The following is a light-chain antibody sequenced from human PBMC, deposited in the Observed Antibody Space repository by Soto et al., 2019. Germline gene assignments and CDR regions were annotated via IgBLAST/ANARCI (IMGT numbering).Light chain of an antibody. J-gene: IGKJ1*01. Sequence: EIVLTQSPATLSLSPGERATLSCRASQSVSRYLAWYQQKPGKAPRLLIYDASNRATGIPARFSGSGSGTDFTLTISSLEPEDVAVYYCQQRSNWPPTFGQGTKVEIK. CDR2: DAS. V-gene: IGKV3-11*01. CDR1: QSVSRY. CDR3: QQRSNWPPT.